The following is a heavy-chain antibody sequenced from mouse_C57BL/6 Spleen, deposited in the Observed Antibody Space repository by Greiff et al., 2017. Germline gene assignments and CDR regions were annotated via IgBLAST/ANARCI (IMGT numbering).Heavy chain of an antibody. V-gene: IGHV1-82*01. D-gene: IGHD1-1*01. Sequence: QVQLQQSGPELVKPATSVKISCKASGYAFSSSWMNWVKQRPGKGLEWIGRIYPGDGDTNYNGKFKGKATLTADKSSSTAYMQLSSLTSEDSAVYFCARNYGSSLYYAMDYWGQGTSVTVSS. CDR2: IYPGDGDT. CDR3: ARNYGSSLYYAMDY. J-gene: IGHJ4*01. CDR1: GYAFSSSW.